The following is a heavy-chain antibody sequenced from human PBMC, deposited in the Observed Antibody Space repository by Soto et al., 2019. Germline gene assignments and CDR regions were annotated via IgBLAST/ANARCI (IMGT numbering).Heavy chain of an antibody. V-gene: IGHV4-30-4*01. CDR3: ARWALGSGGVPYFDY. J-gene: IGHJ4*02. Sequence: PSETLSLTCTVSGDSISSGYYYWSWIRQPPGKGLEWIGYIFHSGSAYYNPSLKSRVTLSVDPSRNQFSLRLSSVTAADTAVFYCARWALGSGGVPYFDYWGQGALVT. CDR1: GDSISSGYYY. CDR2: IFHSGSA. D-gene: IGHD2-15*01.